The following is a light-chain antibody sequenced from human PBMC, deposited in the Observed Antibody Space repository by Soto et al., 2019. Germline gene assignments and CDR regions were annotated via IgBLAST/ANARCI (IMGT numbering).Light chain of an antibody. J-gene: IGLJ3*02. CDR1: SSTIGAGYN. V-gene: IGLV1-40*01. CDR3: QSYDSSLSGGV. CDR2: GNN. Sequence: QSVLTQSPSVSGAPGQRVTISCTGSSSTIGAGYNVHWYQQHPGTAPKLLIYGNNNRPSGVPDRFSGSKSGTSGSLAITGLQAEDEADYYCQSYDSSLSGGVFGGGTQLTVL.